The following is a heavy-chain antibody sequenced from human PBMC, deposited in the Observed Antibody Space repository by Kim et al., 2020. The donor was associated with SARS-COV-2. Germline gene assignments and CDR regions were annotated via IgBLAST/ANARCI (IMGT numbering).Heavy chain of an antibody. J-gene: IGHJ4*02. CDR3: ARVPSGRFPVDY. D-gene: IGHD3-10*01. Sequence: YYADAVKGRFTISRDNAKNALYLQMNSLRDEDTAVYYCARVPSGRFPVDYWGQGTLVTVSS. V-gene: IGHV3-48*02.